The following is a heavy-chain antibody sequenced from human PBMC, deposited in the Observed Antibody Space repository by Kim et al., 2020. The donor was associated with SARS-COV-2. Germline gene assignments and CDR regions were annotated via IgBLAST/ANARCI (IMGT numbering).Heavy chain of an antibody. V-gene: IGHV4-59*09. CDR3: ARGGGGVATAGLDY. Sequence: TPSLMRRVTLSVDTSSNELSLKLSSVTAADTAVYYCARGGGGVATAGLDYWGQGTLVTVSS. D-gene: IGHD2-21*02. J-gene: IGHJ4*02.